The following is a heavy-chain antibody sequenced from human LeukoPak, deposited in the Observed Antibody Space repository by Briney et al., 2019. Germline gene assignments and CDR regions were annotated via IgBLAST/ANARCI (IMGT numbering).Heavy chain of an antibody. CDR3: ARGPRAMDV. V-gene: IGHV4-34*01. J-gene: IGHJ6*04. CDR1: GGSFSGYY. CDR2: INHSGST. Sequence: PSETLSLTCAVYGGSFSGYYWSWIRQPPGKGLEWIGEINHSGSTNYNPSLKSRVTISVDTSKNQFSLQLSSVTAADTAVYYCARGPRAMDVWGKGTTVTVSS.